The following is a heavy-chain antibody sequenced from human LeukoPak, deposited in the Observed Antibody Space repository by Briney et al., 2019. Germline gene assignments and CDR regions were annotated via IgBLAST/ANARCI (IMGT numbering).Heavy chain of an antibody. CDR2: IWYDGSNK. CDR3: ARVGAAAGTQPYYYYGMDV. CDR1: GFTFSSYG. V-gene: IGHV3-33*01. D-gene: IGHD6-13*01. J-gene: IGHJ6*02. Sequence: PGRSLRLSCAASGFTFSSYGMHWVRQAPVKGLEWVAVIWYDGSNKYYADSVKGRFTISRDNSKNTLYLQMNSLRAEDTAVYYCARVGAAAGTQPYYYYGMDVWGQGTTVTVSS.